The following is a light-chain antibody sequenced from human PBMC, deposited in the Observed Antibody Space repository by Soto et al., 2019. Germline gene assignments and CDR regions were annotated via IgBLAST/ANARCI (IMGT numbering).Light chain of an antibody. CDR2: QVR. CDR3: CSYTSTTTLGV. J-gene: IGLJ3*02. Sequence: QSALTQPASVSGSPGQSITISCTGTSSDVGGYNYVSWYQQHPGKAPKLMIYQVRNRPSGVSIRFSGSKSGNTASLTISGLQAEDEADYYCCSYTSTTTLGVFGGGTKLTVL. CDR1: SSDVGGYNY. V-gene: IGLV2-14*01.